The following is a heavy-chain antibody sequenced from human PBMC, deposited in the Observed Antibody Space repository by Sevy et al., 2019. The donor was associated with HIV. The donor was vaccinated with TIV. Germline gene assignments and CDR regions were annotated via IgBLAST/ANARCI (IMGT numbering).Heavy chain of an antibody. CDR3: ARDYRMRGSGSYYMFDY. D-gene: IGHD3-10*01. J-gene: IGHJ4*02. CDR1: GYSISSGYY. Sequence: SETLSLTCAVSGYSISSGYYWGWIRQPPGKGLEWIGSIYHSGSTYYNPSLKSRVTISVDTSKNQFSLKLSSVTAADTAVYYCARDYRMRGSGSYYMFDYWGQGTLVTVSS. V-gene: IGHV4-38-2*02. CDR2: IYHSGST.